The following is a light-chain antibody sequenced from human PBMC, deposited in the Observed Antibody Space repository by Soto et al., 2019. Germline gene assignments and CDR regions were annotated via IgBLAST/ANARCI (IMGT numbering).Light chain of an antibody. CDR3: VQTIHWPWT. CDR2: LGS. J-gene: IGKJ1*01. CDR1: QSLLHSNGYNY. Sequence: DIVMTQSPLSLPVTPGEPASISCRSSQSLLHSNGYNYLDWYLQKPGQSPQLLIYLGSNRASGVPDRFSGSGSGTDFTLKISRVEAEDVGVYYCVQTIHWPWTFGQGTKVEIK. V-gene: IGKV2-28*01.